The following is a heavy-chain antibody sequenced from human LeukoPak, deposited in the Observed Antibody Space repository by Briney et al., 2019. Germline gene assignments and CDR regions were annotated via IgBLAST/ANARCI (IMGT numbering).Heavy chain of an antibody. Sequence: PSETLSPTCTVSGGSISSYYWSWIRQPPGKGLEWIGYIYYSGSTNYNPSLKSRVTISVDTSKNQFSLKLSSVTAADTAVYYCARDARGRGFDYWGQGTLVTVSS. J-gene: IGHJ4*02. CDR2: IYYSGST. CDR1: GGSISSYY. CDR3: ARDARGRGFDY. V-gene: IGHV4-59*01. D-gene: IGHD3-16*01.